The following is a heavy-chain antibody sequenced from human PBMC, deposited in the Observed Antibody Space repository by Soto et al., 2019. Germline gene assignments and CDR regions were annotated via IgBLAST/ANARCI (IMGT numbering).Heavy chain of an antibody. CDR3: ARHNYGSGSTYFDY. CDR2: IYYSDST. J-gene: IGHJ4*02. V-gene: IGHV4-59*08. Sequence: SSETLSLTCTVSGGSLGSYYGNWIRQSPGKGLENLGYIYYSDSTNYNPSFKSRITISVDTSRNQFSLTLSSMTAADTAVYYCARHNYGSGSTYFDYWGQGTLVTVSS. D-gene: IGHD3-10*01. CDR1: GGSLGSYY.